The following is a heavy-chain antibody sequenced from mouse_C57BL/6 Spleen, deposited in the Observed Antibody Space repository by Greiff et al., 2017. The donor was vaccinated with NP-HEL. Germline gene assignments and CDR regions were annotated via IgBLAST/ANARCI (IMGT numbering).Heavy chain of an antibody. CDR3: ARPFYYDYDYFDY. CDR2: INPSTGGT. D-gene: IGHD2-4*01. J-gene: IGHJ2*01. Sequence: VQLQQSGPELVKPGASVKISCKASGYSFTGYYMNWVKQSPEKSLEWIGEINPSTGGTTYNQKFKAKATLTVDKSSSTAYMQLKSLTSEDSAVYYCARPFYYDYDYFDYWGQGTTLTVSS. V-gene: IGHV1-42*01. CDR1: GYSFTGYY.